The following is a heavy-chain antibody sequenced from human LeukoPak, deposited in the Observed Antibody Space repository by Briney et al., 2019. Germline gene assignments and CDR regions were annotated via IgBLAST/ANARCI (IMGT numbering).Heavy chain of an antibody. CDR1: GFTFSTYG. V-gene: IGHV3-33*01. Sequence: PVGSLTLSCAASGFTFSTYGMHWVRQAQGKGLEWVALTWYDGSNKNYADSVKGRFTISRDNSKNTLYLQMNCLRGEDTAVYYCARGGLTIAEATTSWYLDYWGQGTMVTVSS. J-gene: IGHJ4*02. CDR2: TWYDGSNK. D-gene: IGHD1-26*01. CDR3: ARGGLTIAEATTSWYLDY.